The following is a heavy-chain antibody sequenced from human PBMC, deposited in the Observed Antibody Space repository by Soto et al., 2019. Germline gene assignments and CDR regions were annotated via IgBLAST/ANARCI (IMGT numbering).Heavy chain of an antibody. D-gene: IGHD4-4*01. CDR2: IYYSGST. CDR3: ARDGRYSNYLIYYYYGMDV. CDR1: GGSISSGDYY. Sequence: PSETLSLTCTVSGGSISSGDYYWRWIRQPPGKGLEWIGYIYYSGSTYYNPSLKSRVTISVDTSKNQFSLKLSSVTAADTAVYYCARDGRYSNYLIYYYYGMDVWGQGTTVTVSS. J-gene: IGHJ6*02. V-gene: IGHV4-30-4*02.